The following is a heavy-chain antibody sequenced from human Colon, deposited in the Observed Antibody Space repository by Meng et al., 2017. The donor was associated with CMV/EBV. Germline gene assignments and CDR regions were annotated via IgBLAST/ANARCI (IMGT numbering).Heavy chain of an antibody. CDR1: GFIFKNYA. V-gene: IGHV3-23*01. CDR2: ISHTTGDT. CDR3: ANKRHNY. J-gene: IGHJ4*02. Sequence: GESLKISCAASGFIFKNYAMTWVRQAPGKGLEWVSSISHTTGDTYYTDSVKGRFTVSRDDSKDTLYLQMNSLRVEDTATYCCANKRHNYWGPGTLVTVSS.